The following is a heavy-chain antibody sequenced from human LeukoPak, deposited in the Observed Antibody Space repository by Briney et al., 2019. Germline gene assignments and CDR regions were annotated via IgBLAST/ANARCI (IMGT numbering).Heavy chain of an antibody. CDR2: IWYDGSNK. J-gene: IGHJ6*02. CDR1: GFTFSSYG. D-gene: IGHD6-19*01. Sequence: GGSLRLSCAASGFTFSSYGMHWVRQAPGKGLEWVAVIWYDGSNKYYADSVKGRFTISRDNSKNTLYLQMNSLRAEDTAVYYCARDARPGYSSGWYWDGYYYGMGVWGQGTTVTVSS. V-gene: IGHV3-33*01. CDR3: ARDARPGYSSGWYWDGYYYGMGV.